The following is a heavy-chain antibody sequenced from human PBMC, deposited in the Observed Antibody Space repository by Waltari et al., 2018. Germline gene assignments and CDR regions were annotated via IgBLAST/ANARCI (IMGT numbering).Heavy chain of an antibody. CDR1: GGTFSSYA. J-gene: IGHJ4*02. CDR2: IDPHSGGT. D-gene: IGHD3-22*01. CDR3: TRDGVRAGIVDQ. Sequence: QVQLVQSGAEVKKPGSSVKVSCKASGGTFSSYAISWVRQAPGQGLEWMGWIDPHSGGTNYAQKFQGRVTMTRDMSISTCYMELSRLTSDDTAVYFCTRDGVRAGIVDQWGQGTLVTVSS. V-gene: IGHV1-2*02.